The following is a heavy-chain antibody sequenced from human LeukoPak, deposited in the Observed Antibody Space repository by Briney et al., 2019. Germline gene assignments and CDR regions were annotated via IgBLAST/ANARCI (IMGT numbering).Heavy chain of an antibody. CDR3: ARYSGWNDAFDI. V-gene: IGHV1-8*01. D-gene: IGHD6-19*01. CDR1: GYTFTSYD. CDR2: MNPNSGNT. J-gene: IGHJ3*02. Sequence: ASVKVSCKASGYTFTSYDINWVRQATGQGLEWMGWMNPNSGNTGYAQKFQGRVTMTRNTSISTAYMELSSLRYEDTAVYYCARYSGWNDAFDIWGQGTMVTVSS.